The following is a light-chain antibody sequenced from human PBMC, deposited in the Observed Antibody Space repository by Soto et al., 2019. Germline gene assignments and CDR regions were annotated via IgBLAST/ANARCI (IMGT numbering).Light chain of an antibody. Sequence: DIQMTQSPSXLSASVGDRVTITCRASXSISSWLAWYQQKPGKAPKLLIYKASSLESGVPSRFSGSGSGTEFTLTISSLQPDDFATYYCQQYNSYAYTFGQGTKLEIK. J-gene: IGKJ2*01. CDR2: KAS. CDR3: QQYNSYAYT. V-gene: IGKV1-5*03. CDR1: XSISSW.